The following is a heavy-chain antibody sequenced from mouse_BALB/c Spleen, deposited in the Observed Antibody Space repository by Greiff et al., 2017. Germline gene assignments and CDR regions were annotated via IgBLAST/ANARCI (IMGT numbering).Heavy chain of an antibody. J-gene: IGHJ4*01. CDR3: ARKGYYDYAMDY. CDR1: GYTFSSYW. Sequence: VMLVESGAELMKPGASVKISCKATGYTFSSYWIEWVKQRPGHGLEWIGEILPGSGSTNYNEKFKGKATFTADTTSNTAYMQLISLTSEDSAVYYCARKGYYDYAMDYWGQGTSVTVSS. CDR2: ILPGSGST. D-gene: IGHD2-1*01. V-gene: IGHV1-9*01.